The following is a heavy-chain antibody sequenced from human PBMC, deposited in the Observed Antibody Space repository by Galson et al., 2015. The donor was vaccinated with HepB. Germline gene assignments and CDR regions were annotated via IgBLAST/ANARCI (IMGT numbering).Heavy chain of an antibody. CDR2: IWYDGSNK. J-gene: IGHJ6*02. D-gene: IGHD6-13*01. CDR3: ARSLALRENYYYYGMDV. V-gene: IGHV3-33*01. Sequence: SLRLSCAASGFTFSSYGMHWVRQAPGKGLEWVAVIWYDGSNKYYADSVKGRFTISRDNSKNTLYLQMNSLRAEDTAVYYCARSLALRENYYYYGMDVWGQGTTVTVSS. CDR1: GFTFSSYG.